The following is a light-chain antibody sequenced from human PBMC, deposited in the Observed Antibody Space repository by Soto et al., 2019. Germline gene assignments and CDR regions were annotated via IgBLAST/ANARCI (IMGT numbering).Light chain of an antibody. J-gene: IGKJ5*01. V-gene: IGKV3-15*01. CDR1: QSVGIK. CDR2: DTS. CDR3: QQYNNWPTIT. Sequence: ETVMTQSPATLSVSPGDRATLSCRVSQSVGIKLAWYQQKPGQAPRLLIYDTSTRATGIPARFSGSGSGTEFTLTISSLQSEDFAVYYCQQYNNWPTITFGQGTRLEIK.